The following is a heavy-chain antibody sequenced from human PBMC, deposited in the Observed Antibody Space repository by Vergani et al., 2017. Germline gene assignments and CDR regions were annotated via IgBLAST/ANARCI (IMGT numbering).Heavy chain of an antibody. D-gene: IGHD6-19*01. V-gene: IGHV1-18*01. CDR3: ARDEDSSGWYVRDYYYDGMDV. CDR2: ISAYNGNT. J-gene: IGHJ6*02. Sequence: QVQLVQSGAEVKKPGASVKVSCKASGYTFTSYGISWVRQAPGQGLEWMGWISAYNGNTNYAQKLQGRVTMTTDTSTSTAYMELRSLRSDDTAVYYCARDEDSSGWYVRDYYYDGMDVWGQGTTVTVSS. CDR1: GYTFTSYG.